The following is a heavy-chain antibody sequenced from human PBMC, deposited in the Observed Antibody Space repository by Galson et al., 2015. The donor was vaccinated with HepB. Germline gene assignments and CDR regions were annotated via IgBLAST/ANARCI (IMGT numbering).Heavy chain of an antibody. J-gene: IGHJ4*02. Sequence: LRLSCAASGVTFSSLGMTWVRQAPGKGLECVSAIGVNAGNTDYADSVKGRFTISRDNSKSMLYLQMNNLRAEDTAVYYCAKGATNIDYWGQGTLVTVSS. CDR3: AKGATNIDY. CDR2: IGVNAGNT. V-gene: IGHV3-23*01. CDR1: GVTFSSLG.